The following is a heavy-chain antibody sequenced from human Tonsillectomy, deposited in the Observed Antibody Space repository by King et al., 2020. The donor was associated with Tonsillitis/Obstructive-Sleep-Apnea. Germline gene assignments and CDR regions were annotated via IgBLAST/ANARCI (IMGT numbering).Heavy chain of an antibody. V-gene: IGHV3-30*04. CDR1: GFTFSSYA. J-gene: IGHJ4*02. Sequence: VQLVESGGGVVQPGRSLRLSCAASGFTFSSYAMHWVRQAPGKGLEWVAVISYDGSNKYYADSVKGRFTISRDNSKNTLYLQMNSLRAEDTAVYYCARAQQAGGIAVAYWGQGTLVTVSS. CDR3: ARAQQAGGIAVAY. CDR2: ISYDGSNK. D-gene: IGHD6-19*01.